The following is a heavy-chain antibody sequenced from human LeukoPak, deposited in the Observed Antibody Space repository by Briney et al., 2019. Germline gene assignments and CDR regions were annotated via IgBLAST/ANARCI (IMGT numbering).Heavy chain of an antibody. CDR1: GGSISSSSYY. CDR2: IYYSGST. Sequence: PSETLSLTCTVSGGSISSSSYYWGWIRQPPGKGLEWIGSIYYSGSTYYNPSLKSRVTLSVDTSKNQFSLKLSSVTAADTAVYYCARITREYDFGDYYYYMDVWGKGTTVTVSS. V-gene: IGHV4-39*07. D-gene: IGHD4-17*01. CDR3: ARITREYDFGDYYYYMDV. J-gene: IGHJ6*03.